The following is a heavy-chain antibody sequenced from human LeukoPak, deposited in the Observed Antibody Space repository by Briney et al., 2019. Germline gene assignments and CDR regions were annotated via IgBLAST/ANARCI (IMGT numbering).Heavy chain of an antibody. Sequence: PGGSLRLSCAASGFTFSSYAMSWVRQAPGKGLEWVSSISSSSIIIYYADSVKGRFTISRDNAKNSLYLQMNSLRAEDTAVYYCARLEGNWFDPWGQGTLVTVSS. CDR2: ISSSSIII. V-gene: IGHV3-48*01. CDR3: ARLEGNWFDP. CDR1: GFTFSSYA. J-gene: IGHJ5*02.